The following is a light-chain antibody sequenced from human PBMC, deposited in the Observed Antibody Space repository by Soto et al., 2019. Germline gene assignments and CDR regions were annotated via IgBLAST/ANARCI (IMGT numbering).Light chain of an antibody. CDR3: MQGTHWPPVT. V-gene: IGKV2-30*01. CDR2: KAS. CDR1: ESLVYSDGDAY. Sequence: DVVMTQSPLSLPVTLGQPASISCRSSESLVYSDGDAYLSWFQQRPGQSPRRLIYKASNRDSGVPERFSGSRSGADFTLKLSRVEAGDVGVSYCMQGTHWPPVTFGQGTKLQI. J-gene: IGKJ2*01.